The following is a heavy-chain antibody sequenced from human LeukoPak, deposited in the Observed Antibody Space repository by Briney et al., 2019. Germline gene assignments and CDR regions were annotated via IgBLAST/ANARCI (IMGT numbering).Heavy chain of an antibody. CDR1: GFTFSSYA. D-gene: IGHD1-26*01. V-gene: IGHV3-30*04. Sequence: PGRSLRLSCAASGFTFSSYAMHWFRQAPGKGLEWVAVISYDGSNKYYADSVKGRFTISRDNSKNTLYLQMNSLRAEDTAVYYCARTVGPNWFDPWGQRTLVTVSS. CDR3: ARTVGPNWFDP. CDR2: ISYDGSNK. J-gene: IGHJ5*02.